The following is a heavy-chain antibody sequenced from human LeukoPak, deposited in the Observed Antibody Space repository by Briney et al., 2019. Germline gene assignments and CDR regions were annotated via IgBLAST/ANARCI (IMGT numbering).Heavy chain of an antibody. V-gene: IGHV4-61*01. CDR3: AAGVVPPYYFDY. Sequence: SETLSLTCTVSGGSVSSGSYYWSWIRQPPGKGPEWIGYIYYSGSTNYNPSFKSRVTISVDTSKNQFSLKLSSVTAADTAVYYCAAGVVPPYYFDYWGQGTLVTVSS. CDR1: GGSVSSGSYY. J-gene: IGHJ4*02. D-gene: IGHD2-21*01. CDR2: IYYSGST.